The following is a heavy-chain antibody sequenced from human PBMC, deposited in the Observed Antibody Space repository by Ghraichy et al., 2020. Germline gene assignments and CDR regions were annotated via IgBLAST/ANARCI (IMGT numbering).Heavy chain of an antibody. Sequence: SGPTLVKPTQTLTLTCTFSGFSLSTSGMCVSWIRQPPGKALEWLARIDWDDDKYYSTSLKTRLTISKDTSKNQVVLTMTNMDPVDTATYYCARDLRYGDYGNWFDPWGQGTLVTVSS. V-gene: IGHV2-70*11. D-gene: IGHD4-17*01. CDR2: IDWDDDK. CDR1: GFSLSTSGMC. CDR3: ARDLRYGDYGNWFDP. J-gene: IGHJ5*02.